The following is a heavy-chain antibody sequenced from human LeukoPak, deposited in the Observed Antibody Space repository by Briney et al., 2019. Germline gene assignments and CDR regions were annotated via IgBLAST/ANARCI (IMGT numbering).Heavy chain of an antibody. Sequence: SETLSLTCTVSGGSISSYYWSWIRQPPGKGLEWIGYIYYSGSTNYNPSLKSRVTISVDTSKNQFSLKLSSVTAADTAVYYCARMYYYDSSGYSSWFDPWGQGTLVTVSS. CDR3: ARMYYYDSSGYSSWFDP. CDR2: IYYSGST. J-gene: IGHJ5*02. CDR1: GGSISSYY. V-gene: IGHV4-59*08. D-gene: IGHD3-22*01.